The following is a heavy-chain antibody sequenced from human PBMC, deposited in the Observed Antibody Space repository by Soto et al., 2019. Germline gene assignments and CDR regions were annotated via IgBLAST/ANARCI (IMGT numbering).Heavy chain of an antibody. D-gene: IGHD3-16*01. V-gene: IGHV3-53*01. CDR2: VHGGGST. CDR1: GFTVSNNH. J-gene: IGHJ4*02. Sequence: VQLVESGGGLIQPGGSLRLSCAASGFTVSNNHMTWVRQAAGKGLELVSFVHGGGSTSYADSVKGRFTISRDNSMNTLSLQVDSLRAEDTTIYYCAGRLATAASLDYWGRGSLVTVSS. CDR3: AGRLATAASLDY.